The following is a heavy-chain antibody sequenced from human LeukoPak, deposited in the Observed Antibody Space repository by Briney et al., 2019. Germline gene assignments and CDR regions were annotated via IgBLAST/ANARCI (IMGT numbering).Heavy chain of an antibody. V-gene: IGHV4-34*01. J-gene: IGHJ5*02. CDR2: INHSGST. CDR1: GGSFSGYY. D-gene: IGHD3-10*01. CDR3: ARVDRITMVRGVRRNWFDP. Sequence: SETLSLTCAVYGGSFSGYYWSWIRQPPGKGLEWIGEINHSGSTNYNPSLKSRVTISVDTSKYQFSLKLSSVTAADTAVYYCARVDRITMVRGVRRNWFDPWGQGTLVTVSS.